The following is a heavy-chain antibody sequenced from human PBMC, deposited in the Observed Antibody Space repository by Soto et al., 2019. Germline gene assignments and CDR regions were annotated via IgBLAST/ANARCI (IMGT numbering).Heavy chain of an antibody. V-gene: IGHV3-33*01. CDR1: GFTFSSYG. D-gene: IGHD1-1*01. Sequence: GSLRRSCAASGFTFSSYGMHWVRQAPGKGLEWVAVIWYDGSNKYYADSVKGRFTISRDNSKNTLYLQMNSLRAEDTAVYYCARDSLELTYYYGMDVWGQGTTVTVSS. J-gene: IGHJ6*02. CDR3: ARDSLELTYYYGMDV. CDR2: IWYDGSNK.